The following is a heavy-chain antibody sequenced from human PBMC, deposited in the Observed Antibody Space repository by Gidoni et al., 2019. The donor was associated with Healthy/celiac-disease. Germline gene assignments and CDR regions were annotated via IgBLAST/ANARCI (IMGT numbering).Heavy chain of an antibody. CDR2: ISAYNGNT. J-gene: IGHJ4*02. Sequence: QVQLVQSGAEVQKPGASVKVSCKASGYTFTSYGISWVRQAPGQGLEWMGWISAYNGNTNYAQKLQGRVTMTTDTSTSTAYMELRSLRSDDTAVYYCASSRDGYNPSNYFDYWGQGTLVTVSS. D-gene: IGHD5-12*01. CDR3: ASSRDGYNPSNYFDY. V-gene: IGHV1-18*01. CDR1: GYTFTSYG.